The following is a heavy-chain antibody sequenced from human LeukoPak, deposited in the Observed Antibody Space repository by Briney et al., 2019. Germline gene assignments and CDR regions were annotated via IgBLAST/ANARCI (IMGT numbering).Heavy chain of an antibody. Sequence: GSLRLSCAASGFTFSSYWMSWVRQAPGQGLEGVANIKQDGSEKYYVDSVKGRFTISRDNAKNSLYLQMNSLRAEDTAVYYCARDLGDCSSTSCYYYYYMDVWGKGTTVTVSS. CDR3: ARDLGDCSSTSCYYYYYMDV. V-gene: IGHV3-7*01. CDR1: GFTFSSYW. CDR2: IKQDGSEK. J-gene: IGHJ6*03. D-gene: IGHD2-2*01.